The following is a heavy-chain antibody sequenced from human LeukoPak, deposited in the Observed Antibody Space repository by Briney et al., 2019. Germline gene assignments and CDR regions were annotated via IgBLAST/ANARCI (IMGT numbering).Heavy chain of an antibody. CDR2: IIPIFGTA. CDR1: GGTFSSYA. CDR3: ASASKYYYDSSGYYFY. J-gene: IGHJ4*02. D-gene: IGHD3-22*01. Sequence: SVKVSCKASGGTFSSYAISWVRQAPGQGLEWMGGIIPIFGTANYAQKFQGRVTITADKSTSTAYMELSSLRSDDTAVYYCASASKYYYDSSGYYFYWGQGTLVTVSS. V-gene: IGHV1-69*06.